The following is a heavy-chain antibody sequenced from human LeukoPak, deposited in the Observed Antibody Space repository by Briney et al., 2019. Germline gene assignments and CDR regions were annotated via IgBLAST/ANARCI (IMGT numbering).Heavy chain of an antibody. V-gene: IGHV1-2*02. CDR1: GYTFTGYY. J-gene: IGHJ5*02. Sequence: GASVKVSFTASGYTFTGYYMHWVRQAPGQGLEWMGWINPNSGGTNYAQKFQGRVTMTKDTSISRAYMELSRLRSDDTAVYYCARRALFGDSGYDYNWFDPWGQGTLVTVSS. D-gene: IGHD5-12*01. CDR2: INPNSGGT. CDR3: ARRALFGDSGYDYNWFDP.